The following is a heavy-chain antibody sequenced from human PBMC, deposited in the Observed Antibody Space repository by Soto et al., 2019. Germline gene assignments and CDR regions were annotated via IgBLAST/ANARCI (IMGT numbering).Heavy chain of an antibody. V-gene: IGHV1-2*04. Sequence: ASVKVSCKTSGYTFTGYYIHWVRQAPGQGLEWMGWINSNSGGTNYAQKFQGWVTMTRDTSISTAYMELSRLKSDDTAVYYCARSESPLCYCNSADDYSSFAPWGKGTLVTVSS. J-gene: IGHJ5*02. CDR2: INSNSGGT. CDR1: GYTFTGYY. D-gene: IGHD2-2*01. CDR3: ARSESPLCYCNSADDYSSFAP.